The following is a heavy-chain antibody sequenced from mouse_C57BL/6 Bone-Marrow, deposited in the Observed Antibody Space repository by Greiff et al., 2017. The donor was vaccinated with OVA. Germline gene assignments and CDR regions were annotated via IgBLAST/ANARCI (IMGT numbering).Heavy chain of an antibody. J-gene: IGHJ2*01. CDR3: ARTWGYYFDY. CDR1: GYTFTSYW. V-gene: IGHV1-55*01. Sequence: VQRVESGAELVKPGASVKMSCKASGYTFTSYWITWVKQRPGQGLEWIGDIYPGSGSTNYNEKFKSKATLTVDTSSSTAYMQLSSLTSEDSAVYYCARTWGYYFDYWGQGTTLTVSS. CDR2: IYPGSGST.